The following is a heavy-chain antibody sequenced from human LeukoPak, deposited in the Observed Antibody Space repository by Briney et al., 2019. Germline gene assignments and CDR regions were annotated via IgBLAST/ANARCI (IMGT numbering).Heavy chain of an antibody. D-gene: IGHD3-10*01. Sequence: SETLSLTCTVSGGSISSGSYYWSWIRQPAGKGLEWIGRIYTSGSTNYNPSLKSRVTISVDTSKNQFSLKLSSVTAADTAVYYCARVTPLGRFGVYDRGFDYWGQGTLVTVSS. J-gene: IGHJ4*02. CDR1: GGSISSGSYY. CDR3: ARVTPLGRFGVYDRGFDY. CDR2: IYTSGST. V-gene: IGHV4-61*02.